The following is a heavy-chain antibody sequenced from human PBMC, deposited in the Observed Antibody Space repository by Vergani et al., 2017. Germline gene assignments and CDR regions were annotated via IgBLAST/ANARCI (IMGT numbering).Heavy chain of an antibody. V-gene: IGHV4-34*01. Sequence: QVQLQQWGGGLLYPSETLSLTCVVNGGSFTSYHWTWIRQSPGEGLEWVGDIDHTGRPDYNPSLKSRLTMSVDKSRNQFSLTLNSVTATDTAIYFCARVNTETNGHLYYYYYMDVWGQGTAVTVS. D-gene: IGHD2-8*01. J-gene: IGHJ6*03. CDR3: ARVNTETNGHLYYYYYMDV. CDR2: IDHTGRP. CDR1: GGSFTSYH.